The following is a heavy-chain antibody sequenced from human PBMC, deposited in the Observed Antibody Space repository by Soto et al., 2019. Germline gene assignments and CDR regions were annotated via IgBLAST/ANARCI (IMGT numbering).Heavy chain of an antibody. Sequence: GGSLILSCAASGFTFSSYRMHWVRQAIGTGLVWVSRINSDGSSTSYADSVKGRFTISRDNAKITLNLQKNSLRAEDTAVYYCARGAGGSGQYYYYNGMDVWGQGTTVNV. D-gene: IGHD3-10*01. CDR3: ARGAGGSGQYYYYNGMDV. CDR1: GFTFSSYR. J-gene: IGHJ6*02. CDR2: INSDGSST. V-gene: IGHV3-74*01.